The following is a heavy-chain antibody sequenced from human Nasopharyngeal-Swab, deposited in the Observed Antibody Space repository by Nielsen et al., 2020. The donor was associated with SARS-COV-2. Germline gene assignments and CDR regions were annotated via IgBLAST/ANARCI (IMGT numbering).Heavy chain of an antibody. D-gene: IGHD2-2*01. V-gene: IGHV3-48*03. CDR3: ARDFGFCSCTSCSLLTFDY. Sequence: GESLKISCAASGFTFSSYEMNWVRQAPGKGLEWVSYISSSGSTIYYADSVKGRFTISRDNAKNSLYLQMNSLRAEDTAVYYCARDFGFCSCTSCSLLTFDYWGQGTLVTVSS. CDR2: ISSSGSTI. J-gene: IGHJ4*02. CDR1: GFTFSSYE.